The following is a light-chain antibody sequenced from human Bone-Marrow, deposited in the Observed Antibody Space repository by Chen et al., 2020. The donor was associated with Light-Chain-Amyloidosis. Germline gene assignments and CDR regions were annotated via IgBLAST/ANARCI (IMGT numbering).Light chain of an antibody. V-gene: IGLV3-21*02. CDR2: DDS. Sequence: SYVLTQPSSVSVAPGQTATIACGGNNIGSTSVHWYQQTPGQAPLLVVYDDSDRPSGIPERLAGSNYGNTATLTISRVEDGDEADDYCQVWERSRDRPVFGGGTKLTVL. CDR3: QVWERSRDRPV. J-gene: IGLJ3*02. CDR1: NIGSTS.